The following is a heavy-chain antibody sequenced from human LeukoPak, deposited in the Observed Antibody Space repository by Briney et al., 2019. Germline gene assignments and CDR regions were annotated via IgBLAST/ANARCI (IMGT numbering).Heavy chain of an antibody. V-gene: IGHV4-59*08. Sequence: PSETLSLTCTVSGGSISNYYWSGIRQPPGKGLEWIGYISYSGSTNYNPSLKSRVTISVDTSKNQFSLKLTSVTAADTAVYYCARHCICFDPWGQGTLVTVSS. CDR3: ARHCICFDP. CDR1: GGSISNYY. J-gene: IGHJ5*02. CDR2: ISYSGST.